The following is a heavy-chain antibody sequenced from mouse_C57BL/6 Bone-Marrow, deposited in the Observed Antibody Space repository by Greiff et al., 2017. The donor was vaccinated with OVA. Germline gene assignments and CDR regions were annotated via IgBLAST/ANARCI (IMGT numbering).Heavy chain of an antibody. CDR2: IDPSSGGT. CDR3: ARWGRPLFDD. Sequence: QVQLQQPGAELVKPGASVKLSCQASGYPFTSYWMPWVKQRPGRGLEWIGRIDPSSGGTKYNEKFKSKATLTVDKPSSTAYMQLSSLTSEDSAVYYCARWGRPLFDDWGQGTTLTVSS. D-gene: IGHD1-2*01. J-gene: IGHJ2*01. V-gene: IGHV1-72*01. CDR1: GYPFTSYW.